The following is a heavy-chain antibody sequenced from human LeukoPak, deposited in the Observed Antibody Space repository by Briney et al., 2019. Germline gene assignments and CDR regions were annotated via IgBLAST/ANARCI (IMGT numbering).Heavy chain of an antibody. CDR3: ATPYCSSLSCLDVFNI. V-gene: IGHV4-31*03. Sequence: PSQTLSLTCNVSGISISDGRYYWAWIRQRPGRGLEWIGYKYHSGSAKYNPSLKSRLTISIDTPENQFSLHLSSVTAADTAMYYCATPYCSSLSCLDVFNIWGQGRMVTVSS. CDR2: KYHSGSA. J-gene: IGHJ3*02. D-gene: IGHD2-2*01. CDR1: GISISDGRYY.